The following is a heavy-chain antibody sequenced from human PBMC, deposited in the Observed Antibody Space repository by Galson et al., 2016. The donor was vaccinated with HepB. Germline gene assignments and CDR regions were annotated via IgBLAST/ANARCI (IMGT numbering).Heavy chain of an antibody. CDR1: GFTFTSYA. J-gene: IGHJ5*02. CDR2: ISGSGGST. D-gene: IGHD2-2*01. Sequence: SLRLSCAASGFTFTSYAMTWVRQAPGKGLEWVSTISGSGGSTFYADSVKGRFTISRDNSKNTLYLQMHSLRAEDTAVYYCAKENIVVVPPAPNWFDPWGQGTLVTVSS. CDR3: AKENIVVVPPAPNWFDP. V-gene: IGHV3-23*01.